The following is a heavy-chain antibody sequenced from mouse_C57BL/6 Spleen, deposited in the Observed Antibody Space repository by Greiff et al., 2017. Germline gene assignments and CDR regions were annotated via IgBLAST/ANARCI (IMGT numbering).Heavy chain of an antibody. V-gene: IGHV1-85*01. Sequence: QVQLQQSGPELVKPGASVKLSCKASGYTFTSYDINWVKQRPGRGLEWIGWIYPRVGSTKYNEKFKGKATLTVDTSSSTAYMELHSLTSEDSAVYFCARLNGTYWYFDVWGTGTTVTVSS. CDR2: IYPRVGST. CDR1: GYTFTSYD. J-gene: IGHJ1*03. D-gene: IGHD4-1*01. CDR3: ARLNGTYWYFDV.